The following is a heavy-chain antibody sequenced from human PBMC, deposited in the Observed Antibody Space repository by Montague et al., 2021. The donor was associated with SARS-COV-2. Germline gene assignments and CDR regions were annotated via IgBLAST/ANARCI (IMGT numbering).Heavy chain of an antibody. D-gene: IGHD2-2*01. CDR1: GDSAAIKKVT. V-gene: IGHV6-1*01. J-gene: IGHJ4*02. CDR2: RYYMFKWYN. CDR3: ARIPVGSKYYFDF. Sequence: CAISGDSAAIKKVTRKWNRQTPSRDPRQLGGRYYMFKWYNDYAESVKSRITIDPDTSKHQFSLHLNSVTPEDTAVYYCARIPVGSKYYFDFWGQGTLVTVSS.